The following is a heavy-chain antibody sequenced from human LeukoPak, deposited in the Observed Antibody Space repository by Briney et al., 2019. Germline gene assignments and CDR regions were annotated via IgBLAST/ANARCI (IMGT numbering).Heavy chain of an antibody. D-gene: IGHD6-19*01. CDR1: GYTFSSYA. V-gene: IGHV3-64*04. CDR3: AREGVKRAVAGTWFDP. CDR2: ISSDGRIT. J-gene: IGHJ5*02. Sequence: GGSLRLSCSASGYTFSSYAMHWVRQAPGKGLEYVSAISSDGRITYYANSVKGRFTISRDNAKNSLYLQMNSLRAEDTALYYCAREGVKRAVAGTWFDPWGQGTLVTVSS.